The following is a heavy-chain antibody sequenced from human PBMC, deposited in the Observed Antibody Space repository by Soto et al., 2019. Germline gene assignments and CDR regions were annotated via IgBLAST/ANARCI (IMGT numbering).Heavy chain of an antibody. CDR1: GYTFTSYG. CDR2: ISAYNGNT. J-gene: IGHJ6*02. V-gene: IGHV1-18*04. Sequence: ASVKVSCKASGYTFTSYGISWVRQAPGQGLEWMGWISAYNGNTNYAQKLQGRVTMTADTSTSTAYMELRSLRSDDTAVYYCARVLEVKTGFYYYYGMDVWGQGTTVTVSS. D-gene: IGHD2-21*01. CDR3: ARVLEVKTGFYYYYGMDV.